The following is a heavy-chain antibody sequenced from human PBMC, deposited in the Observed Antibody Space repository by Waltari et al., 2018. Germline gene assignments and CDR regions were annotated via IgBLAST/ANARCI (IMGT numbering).Heavy chain of an antibody. CDR3: ATVEQQLVLYPDDY. CDR2: VDPEDGET. CDR1: GYTFTDYY. D-gene: IGHD6-13*01. V-gene: IGHV1-69-2*01. Sequence: EVQLVQSGAEVKKPGATVKISCKASGYTFTDYYMHWVQQAPGKGLEWMGRVDPEDGETIYAEKVQGRVTITADTSTDTAYMELSSLRSEDTAVYYCATVEQQLVLYPDDYWGQGTLVTVSS. J-gene: IGHJ4*02.